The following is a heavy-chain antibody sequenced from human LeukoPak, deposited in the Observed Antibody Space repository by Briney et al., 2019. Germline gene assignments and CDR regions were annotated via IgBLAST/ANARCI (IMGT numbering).Heavy chain of an antibody. Sequence: PSETLSLTCTVSGGSISSYYWSWIRQPPGKGLEWIGYIYYSGSTNYNPSLKSRVTISVDTSKNQFSLKLSSVTAADTAVYYCARHRMWDIVPTRGYWGQGTLVTVSS. CDR1: GGSISSYY. J-gene: IGHJ4*02. CDR2: IYYSGST. CDR3: ARHRMWDIVPTRGY. D-gene: IGHD2-15*01. V-gene: IGHV4-59*08.